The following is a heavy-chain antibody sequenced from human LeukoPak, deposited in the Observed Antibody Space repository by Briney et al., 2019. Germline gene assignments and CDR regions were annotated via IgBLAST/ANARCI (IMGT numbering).Heavy chain of an antibody. CDR1: GGSISSGGYY. J-gene: IGHJ4*02. CDR2: IYYSGST. V-gene: IGHV4-31*03. Sequence: SETLSLTCTVSGGSISSGGYYWSWIRQHPGKGLEWIGCIYYSGSTYYNPSLKSRVTISVDTSKNQFSLKLSSVTAADTAVYYCARDIGTMVRGVIGLGFDYWGQGTLVTVSS. D-gene: IGHD3-10*01. CDR3: ARDIGTMVRGVIGLGFDY.